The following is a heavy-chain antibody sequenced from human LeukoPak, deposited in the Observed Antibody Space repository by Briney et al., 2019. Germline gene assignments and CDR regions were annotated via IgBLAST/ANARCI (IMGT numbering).Heavy chain of an antibody. CDR3: ARPGEPAYSSGWYEMDY. Sequence: GESLKISCKGSGYSFTSYWIGWVRQMPGRGLEWMGIIYPGDSDTRYSPSFQGQVTVSADKSISTAYLQWSSLKASDTAMYYCARPGEPAYSSGWYEMDYWGQGTLVTVSS. J-gene: IGHJ4*02. CDR2: IYPGDSDT. CDR1: GYSFTSYW. D-gene: IGHD6-19*01. V-gene: IGHV5-51*01.